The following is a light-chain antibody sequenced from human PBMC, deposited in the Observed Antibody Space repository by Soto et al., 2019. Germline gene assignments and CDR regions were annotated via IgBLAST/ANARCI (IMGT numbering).Light chain of an antibody. J-gene: IGKJ1*01. V-gene: IGKV3-15*01. Sequence: EIVMTQSPATLSVSPGERATLSCRASQSVSSNLAWYQQKPGQAPRLLIYGASTRATGIPARFSGSGSGTEFTLTISSLQSEDFAVYYCQQYNNSLWTFGQGTKLDIK. CDR1: QSVSSN. CDR3: QQYNNSLWT. CDR2: GAS.